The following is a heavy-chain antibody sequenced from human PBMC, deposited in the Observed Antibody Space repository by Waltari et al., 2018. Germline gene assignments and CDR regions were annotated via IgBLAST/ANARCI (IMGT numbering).Heavy chain of an antibody. V-gene: IGHV3-7*01. Sequence: EVQLVESGGGLVQPGGSLRLSCAASGFTFSSYWMSWVRQAPGKGLEWVANIKQDGSEKYYVDSVKGRFTISRDNAKNSLYLQMNSLRAEDTAVYYCVSLAWGIAAARWGQGTLVTVSS. CDR3: VSLAWGIAAAR. CDR1: GFTFSSYW. D-gene: IGHD6-13*01. CDR2: IKQDGSEK. J-gene: IGHJ4*02.